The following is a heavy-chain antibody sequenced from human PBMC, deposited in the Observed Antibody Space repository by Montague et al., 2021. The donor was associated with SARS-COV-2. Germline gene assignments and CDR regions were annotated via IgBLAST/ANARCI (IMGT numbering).Heavy chain of an antibody. CDR2: ISDSGRT. CDR3: TRDRGIAAADNYYYGMDV. V-gene: IGHV4-59*13. Sequence: SETLSLTCTVSGGSISTYYWNWIRQPPGKGLEWIGRISDSGRTIYNPSLKSRVTISVDTSKNQFFLNLRSMVAADTAIYYCTRDRGIAAADNYYYGMDVWGPGTTVTVSS. D-gene: IGHD6-13*01. J-gene: IGHJ6*02. CDR1: GGSISTYY.